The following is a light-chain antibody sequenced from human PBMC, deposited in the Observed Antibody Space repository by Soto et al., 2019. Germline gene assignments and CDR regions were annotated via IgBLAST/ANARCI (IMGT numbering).Light chain of an antibody. CDR1: QSVSSSY. J-gene: IGKJ2*01. Sequence: EIVLTQSPGTLSLSPGERATLSCRASQSVSSSYLAWYQQKPGQAPRLLIYGASSRATGIPDRFSDSGSGTDFTLTISRLEPEDFAVYYWQQYCSSVYTFGQGTKLEIK. CDR3: QQYCSSVYT. CDR2: GAS. V-gene: IGKV3-20*01.